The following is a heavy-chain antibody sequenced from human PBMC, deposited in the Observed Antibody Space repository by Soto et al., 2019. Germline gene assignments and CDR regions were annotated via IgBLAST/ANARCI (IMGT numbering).Heavy chain of an antibody. CDR2: ISGSGGST. J-gene: IGHJ4*02. CDR1: GFTFSSYA. V-gene: IGHV3-23*01. D-gene: IGHD3-16*01. Sequence: EVQLLESGGGLVQPGGSLRLSCAASGFTFSSYAMSWVRQAPGKGLEWVSAISGSGGSTYYADSVKGRFTISRDKSKNTLYLQMNSLRAEDTAVYYCAKDSFVSRATPNWGQGTLVTVSS. CDR3: AKDSFVSRATPN.